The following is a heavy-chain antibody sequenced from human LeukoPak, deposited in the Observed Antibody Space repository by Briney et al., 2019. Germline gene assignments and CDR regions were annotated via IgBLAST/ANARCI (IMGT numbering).Heavy chain of an antibody. V-gene: IGHV3-9*01. CDR2: INSNNGII. J-gene: IGHJ4*02. CDR3: TKVFYRDFYDSVDYYFHY. CDR1: GFIFDDFA. Sequence: GGSLRLSCAASGFIFDDFAMHWVRQVPGKGLEWVSGINSNNGIIGYADSVKGRFSISRDNAKDSLYLQMNSLRPEDTALYYCTKVFYRDFYDSVDYYFHYWGQGTLVTVSS. D-gene: IGHD3-22*01.